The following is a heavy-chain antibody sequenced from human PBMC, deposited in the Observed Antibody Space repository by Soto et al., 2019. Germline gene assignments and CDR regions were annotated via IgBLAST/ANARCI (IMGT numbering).Heavy chain of an antibody. J-gene: IGHJ6*02. D-gene: IGHD3-3*01. CDR1: GFTFSSYA. Sequence: EVQLLESGGGLVQPGGSLRLSCAASGFTFSSYAMSWVRQAPGKGLEWVSAISGSGGSTYYADSVKGRFTISRHNSKNTLYLQMNSLRAEDTAVYYCAKDHLRFLEWSIYYYYGMDVWGQGTTVTVSS. CDR3: AKDHLRFLEWSIYYYYGMDV. CDR2: ISGSGGST. V-gene: IGHV3-23*01.